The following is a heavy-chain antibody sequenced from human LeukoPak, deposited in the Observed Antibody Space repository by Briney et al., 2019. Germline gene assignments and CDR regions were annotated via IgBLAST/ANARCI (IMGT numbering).Heavy chain of an antibody. D-gene: IGHD2-21*02. CDR2: ISGSVGST. Sequence: PGGSLRLSCAASGLTFSLYAMTWVRQAPEKGLEWVSGISGSVGSTGSAANTYYADSVKGRFTISRDNSKNTLDLQMNSLRPEDTAVYYCAREPRRDCGGDCYSDWYFGLWGRGTLVTVSS. CDR1: GLTFSLYA. CDR3: AREPRRDCGGDCYSDWYFGL. J-gene: IGHJ2*01. V-gene: IGHV3-23*03.